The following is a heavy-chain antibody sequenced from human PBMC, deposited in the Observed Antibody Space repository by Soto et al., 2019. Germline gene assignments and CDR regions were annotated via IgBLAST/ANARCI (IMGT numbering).Heavy chain of an antibody. CDR2: ISPSGSTI. CDR3: TRKSSRTSGY. Sequence: QVQLVESGGDWVKPGGSLRLSCAASGFTFSDYYMSWIRQAPGKGLEWLSYISPSGSTIKYADSVKGRFTISRDNAKESLNLQMNSLRAEDTAVYYCTRKSSRTSGYWGQGTLVTVS. J-gene: IGHJ4*02. CDR1: GFTFSDYY. V-gene: IGHV3-11*01.